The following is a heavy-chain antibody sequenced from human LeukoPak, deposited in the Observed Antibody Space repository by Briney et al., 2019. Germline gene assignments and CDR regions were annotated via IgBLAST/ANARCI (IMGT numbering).Heavy chain of an antibody. Sequence: SETLSLTCTVSGGSISSYYWSWIRQPPGKGLEWIGYIYYSGSTNYNPSLKSRVTMSVDTSKNQFSLKLSSVTAADTAVYYCASSTPYYDYGDFYFDYWGQGTLVTVSS. CDR2: IYYSGST. V-gene: IGHV4-59*12. D-gene: IGHD4-17*01. CDR3: ASSTPYYDYGDFYFDY. J-gene: IGHJ4*02. CDR1: GGSISSYY.